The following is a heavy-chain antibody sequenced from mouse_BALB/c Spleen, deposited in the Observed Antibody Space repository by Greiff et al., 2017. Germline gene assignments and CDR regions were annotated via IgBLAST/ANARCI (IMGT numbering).Heavy chain of an antibody. V-gene: IGHV14-4*02. D-gene: IGHD2-4*01. J-gene: IGHJ4*01. CDR3: NERGYMITTGSAMDI. Sequence: EVQLQQSGAELVRSGASVKLSCTASGFNIKDYYMHWVKQRPEQGLEWIGWIDPEKGDTEYAPKFLGKATMTADTSSNTAYLQLSSLTSEDTAVYYCNERGYMITTGSAMDIWNQGTSGTVSS. CDR2: IDPEKGDT. CDR1: GFNIKDYY.